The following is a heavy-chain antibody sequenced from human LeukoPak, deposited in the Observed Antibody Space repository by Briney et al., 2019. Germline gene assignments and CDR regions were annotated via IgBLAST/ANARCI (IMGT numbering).Heavy chain of an antibody. CDR2: INPNSGAT. Sequence: GASVKVSCKASGYTFTAYFIHWVRQAPGQGLEWMGWINPNSGATTYAQKFQGRVTMTRDTSISTAYMELSRLRSEDTAVYYCARARAGTSWFDPWGQGTLVTVSS. CDR1: GYTFTAYF. V-gene: IGHV1-2*02. CDR3: ARARAGTSWFDP. D-gene: IGHD6-19*01. J-gene: IGHJ5*02.